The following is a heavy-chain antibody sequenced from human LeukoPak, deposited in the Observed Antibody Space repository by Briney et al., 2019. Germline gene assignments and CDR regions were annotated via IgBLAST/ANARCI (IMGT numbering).Heavy chain of an antibody. Sequence: PSETLSLTCTVSGGSISCSSYYWGWIRQPPGKGLEWIGSIYYSGSTYYNPSLKSRVTISVDTSKNQFSLKLSSVTAADTAVYYCAGQYDFWSGSGQKNWFDPWGQGTLVTVSS. V-gene: IGHV4-39*01. D-gene: IGHD3-3*01. CDR3: AGQYDFWSGSGQKNWFDP. J-gene: IGHJ5*02. CDR2: IYYSGST. CDR1: GGSISCSSYY.